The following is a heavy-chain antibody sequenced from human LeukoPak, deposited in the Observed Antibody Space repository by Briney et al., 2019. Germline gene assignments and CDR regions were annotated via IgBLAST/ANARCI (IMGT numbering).Heavy chain of an antibody. CDR1: GGTFSSYA. CDR3: ARAGRDGYSYDAFDI. V-gene: IGHV1-69*06. D-gene: IGHD5-24*01. Sequence: ASVKVSCKASGGTFSSYAISWVRQAPGQGLEWMGGIIPIFGTANYAQKFQGRVTITADKSTSTAYMELSSLRSEDTAVYYCARAGRDGYSYDAFDIWGQGTMVTVSS. CDR2: IIPIFGTA. J-gene: IGHJ3*02.